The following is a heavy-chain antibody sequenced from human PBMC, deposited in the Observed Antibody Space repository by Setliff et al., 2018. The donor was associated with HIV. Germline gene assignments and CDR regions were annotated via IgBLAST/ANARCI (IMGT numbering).Heavy chain of an antibody. Sequence: SETLSLTCAVFGESFSNYHWNWFRQPPGGGLEWIGEISHSGSTDYNSSLKSRVTISVDTSKKQFSLEMRSLTAADTAIYYCARRGSSWYSHWFDPWGQGTLVTVS. CDR2: ISHSGST. J-gene: IGHJ5*02. CDR3: ARRGSSWYSHWFDP. D-gene: IGHD6-13*01. CDR1: GESFSNYH. V-gene: IGHV4-34*01.